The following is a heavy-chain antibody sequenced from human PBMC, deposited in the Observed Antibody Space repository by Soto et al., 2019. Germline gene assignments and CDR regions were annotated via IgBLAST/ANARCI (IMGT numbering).Heavy chain of an antibody. CDR2: ISGSGGST. V-gene: IGHV3-23*01. CDR3: AKDRGEYYGSGSSMAY. Sequence: EVQLLESGGGLVQPGGSLRLSSAASGFTFSSYAMSWVRQAPGKGLEWVSAISGSGGSTYYADSVKGRFTISRDNSKNTLYLQMNSLRAEDTAVYYCAKDRGEYYGSGSSMAYWGQGTLVTVSS. CDR1: GFTFSSYA. J-gene: IGHJ4*02. D-gene: IGHD3-10*01.